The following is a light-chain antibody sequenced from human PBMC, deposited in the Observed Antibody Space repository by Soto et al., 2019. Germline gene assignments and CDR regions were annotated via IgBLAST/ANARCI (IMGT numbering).Light chain of an antibody. CDR2: DVS. J-gene: IGLJ1*01. Sequence: QSVLTQPASVSGSPGQSITISCTGTSSDVGYSNYVSWYQQLPGKAPKLMIYDVSDRPSGVSNRFSGSKSGSTASLTISGLQAEDEADYYFSSYTSSSLYVVGTGTKVTVL. CDR1: SSDVGYSNY. CDR3: SSYTSSSLYV. V-gene: IGLV2-14*01.